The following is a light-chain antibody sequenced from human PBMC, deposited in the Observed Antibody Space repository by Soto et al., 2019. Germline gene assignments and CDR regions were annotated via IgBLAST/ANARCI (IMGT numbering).Light chain of an antibody. CDR3: QQYNSYSWT. J-gene: IGKJ1*01. CDR2: KES. V-gene: IGKV1-5*03. Sequence: DIQMTQSPSTLSASVGDRVTITCRASQSISSWLAWYQQKPGKAPKLLIYKESSLESGVPSRCSGSGSGTEHTLTISRLHPDDFATYYCQQYNSYSWTFGQGTKVEIK. CDR1: QSISSW.